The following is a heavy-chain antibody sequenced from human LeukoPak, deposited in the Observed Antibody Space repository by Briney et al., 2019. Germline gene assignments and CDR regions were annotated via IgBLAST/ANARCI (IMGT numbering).Heavy chain of an antibody. CDR1: GFTFSSYG. V-gene: IGHV3-33*01. CDR3: ARDPGYSSSWYIIYYYGMDV. CDR2: IWYDGSNK. Sequence: PGRSLRLSCAASGFTFSSYGMHWVRQAPGKGLEWVAVIWYDGSNKYYADSVKGRFTITRDNSKNTLYLQMNSLRAEDTAVYYCARDPGYSSSWYIIYYYGMDVWGQGTTVTVSS. J-gene: IGHJ6*02. D-gene: IGHD6-13*01.